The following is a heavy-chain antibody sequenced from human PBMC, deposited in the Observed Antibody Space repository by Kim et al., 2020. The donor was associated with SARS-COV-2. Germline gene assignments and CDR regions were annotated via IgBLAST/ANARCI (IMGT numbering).Heavy chain of an antibody. J-gene: IGHJ5*02. Sequence: SETLSLTCTVSGGSISSGGYYWSWIRQHPGKGLEWIGYIYYSGSTYYNPSLKSRVTISVDTSKNQFSLKLSSVTAADTAVYYCARVYGSGSYYNSAWFDPWGQGTLVTVSS. CDR2: IYYSGST. V-gene: IGHV4-31*03. CDR3: ARVYGSGSYYNSAWFDP. CDR1: GGSISSGGYY. D-gene: IGHD3-10*01.